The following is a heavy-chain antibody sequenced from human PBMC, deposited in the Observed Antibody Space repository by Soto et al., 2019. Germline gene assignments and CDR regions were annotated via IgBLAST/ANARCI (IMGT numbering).Heavy chain of an antibody. CDR1: GFTFSSYA. Sequence: GGSLRLSCAASGFTFSSYAMHWVRQAPGKGLEWVAVISYDGSNKYYADSVKGRFTISRDNSKNTVFLQMNSLRAEDTAVYYCARDSWSQYWGQGTPVTVSS. V-gene: IGHV3-30*14. CDR2: ISYDGSNK. CDR3: ARDSWSQY. J-gene: IGHJ1*01. D-gene: IGHD2-15*01.